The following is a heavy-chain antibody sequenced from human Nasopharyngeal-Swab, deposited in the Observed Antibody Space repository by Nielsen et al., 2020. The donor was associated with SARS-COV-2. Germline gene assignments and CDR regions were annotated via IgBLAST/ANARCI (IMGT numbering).Heavy chain of an antibody. Sequence: SVKVSCKASGGTFSSYAISWVRQAPGQELEWMGGIIPIFGTANYAQKFQGRVTITADESTSTAYMELSSLRSEDTAVYYCAREHIVVVVAATPIYYYYGMDVWGQGTTVTVSS. CDR1: GGTFSSYA. D-gene: IGHD2-15*01. J-gene: IGHJ6*02. CDR2: IIPIFGTA. V-gene: IGHV1-69*13. CDR3: AREHIVVVVAATPIYYYYGMDV.